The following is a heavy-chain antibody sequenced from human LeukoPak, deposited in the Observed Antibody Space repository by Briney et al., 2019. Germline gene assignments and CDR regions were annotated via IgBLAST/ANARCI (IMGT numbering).Heavy chain of an antibody. Sequence: GGSLRLSCEASGFAFSSYAMSWVRQAPGRGLEWVSGISGSGTNSHYADSVKGRFTISRDNSKHSVYLQMNTLRAEDTAIYYCAKDGSTAVAGTGDRPFDYWGQGTLVTVSS. V-gene: IGHV3-23*01. CDR1: GFAFSSYA. CDR2: ISGSGTNS. J-gene: IGHJ4*02. D-gene: IGHD6-19*01. CDR3: AKDGSTAVAGTGDRPFDY.